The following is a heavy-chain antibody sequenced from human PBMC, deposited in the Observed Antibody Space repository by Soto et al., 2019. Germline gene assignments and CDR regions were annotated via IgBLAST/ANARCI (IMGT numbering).Heavy chain of an antibody. J-gene: IGHJ2*01. CDR2: IDPSDSYT. V-gene: IGHV5-10-1*04. CDR1: GYSFTSYW. Sequence: GESLNISCKGSGYSFTSYWVSWVRQMPGKGLEWMGRIDPSDSYTNYSPSFQGQVTISADKSNNIAYLQWSSLKASDTAMYSCVRHSGRTFWCFDLWGRGTHVTVSS. D-gene: IGHD1-26*01. CDR3: VRHSGRTFWCFDL.